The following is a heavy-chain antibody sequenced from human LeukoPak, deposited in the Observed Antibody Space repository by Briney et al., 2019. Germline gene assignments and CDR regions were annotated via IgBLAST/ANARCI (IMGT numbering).Heavy chain of an antibody. CDR3: ARPYCSGASCHDCFDY. Sequence: ASVKVSCKASGYTFTGYYMHWVRQAPGQGLEWMGWINPYTGGTNYAQKFQGRVTMTRDTSIGTAYMELRRLRSDDTAVYYCARPYCSGASCHDCFDYWGQGTLVTVSS. D-gene: IGHD2-15*01. CDR1: GYTFTGYY. J-gene: IGHJ4*02. CDR2: INPYTGGT. V-gene: IGHV1-2*02.